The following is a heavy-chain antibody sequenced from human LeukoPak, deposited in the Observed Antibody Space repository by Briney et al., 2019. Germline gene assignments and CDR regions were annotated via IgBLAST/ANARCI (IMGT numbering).Heavy chain of an antibody. V-gene: IGHV1-2*06. Sequence: ASVKVSCKASGYTFTGYYMHWVRQAPGQGLEWMGRINPNSGGTNYAQKFQGRVTMSRATSISTAYMDLSRLRSDDTAVYYCARDLDSSGWSHFQHWGQGTLVTVSS. CDR2: INPNSGGT. CDR1: GYTFTGYY. D-gene: IGHD6-19*01. J-gene: IGHJ1*01. CDR3: ARDLDSSGWSHFQH.